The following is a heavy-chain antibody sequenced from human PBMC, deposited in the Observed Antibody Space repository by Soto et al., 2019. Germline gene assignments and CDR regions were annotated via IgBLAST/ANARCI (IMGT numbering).Heavy chain of an antibody. CDR1: GFTFSSNS. D-gene: IGHD1-26*01. Sequence: GGSLRLSCAASGFTFSSNSMIWVRQAPGKGLEWVSYIDSTSMHIYYADSVKGRFTITRDNAKKSVYLQMTNLRAEDTAVYYCARLVGAYQHYIDYWGQGTLVTVSS. CDR3: ARLVGAYQHYIDY. J-gene: IGHJ4*02. CDR2: IDSTSMHI. V-gene: IGHV3-21*01.